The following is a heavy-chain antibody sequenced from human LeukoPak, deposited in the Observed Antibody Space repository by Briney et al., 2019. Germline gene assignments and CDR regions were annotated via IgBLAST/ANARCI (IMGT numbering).Heavy chain of an antibody. CDR1: GFSVSDKY. J-gene: IGHJ4*02. CDR2: ISSSGNTV. Sequence: GGSLRLSCAASGFSVSDKYMSWVRQAPGKGLEWVSYISSSGNTVYYPDSVKGRFTISRDNAKNSLYLQMNSLRGDDTAVYYCARGGAVAGLFWGQGTLVTVSS. D-gene: IGHD6-19*01. V-gene: IGHV3-11*04. CDR3: ARGGAVAGLF.